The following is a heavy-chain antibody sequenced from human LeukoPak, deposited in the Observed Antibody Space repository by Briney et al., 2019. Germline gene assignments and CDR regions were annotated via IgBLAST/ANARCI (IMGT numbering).Heavy chain of an antibody. V-gene: IGHV3-30*18. CDR1: GFTFSSYG. CDR3: AKIEVGATTDFDY. J-gene: IGHJ4*02. Sequence: PGRSLRLSCAASGFTFSSYGMHWVRQAPGKGLGWVAVISYDGSNKYYADSVKGRFTISRDNSKNTLYLQMNSLRAEDTAVYYCAKIEVGATTDFDYWGQGTLVTVSS. D-gene: IGHD1-26*01. CDR2: ISYDGSNK.